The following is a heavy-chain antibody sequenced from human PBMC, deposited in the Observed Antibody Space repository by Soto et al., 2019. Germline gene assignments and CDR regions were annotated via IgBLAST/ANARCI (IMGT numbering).Heavy chain of an antibody. CDR3: ARLVDYYYYGMDV. V-gene: IGHV4-39*01. Sequence: QLQLQESGPGLVKPSETLSLTCTVSGGSISSSSYYWGWIRQPPGKGLEWIGSIYYSGSTYYNPSLKSRVTISVDTSKNQFSLKLSPVTAADTAVYYCARLVDYYYYGMDVWGQGTTVTVSS. CDR1: GGSISSSSYY. J-gene: IGHJ6*02. CDR2: IYYSGST.